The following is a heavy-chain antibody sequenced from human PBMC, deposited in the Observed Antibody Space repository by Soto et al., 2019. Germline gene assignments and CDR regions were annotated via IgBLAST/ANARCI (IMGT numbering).Heavy chain of an antibody. D-gene: IGHD1-7*01. CDR3: ARDLKLELSLTHPAYFDY. CDR1: GYTFTSYG. Sequence: ASVKVSCKASGYTFTSYGISWVRQAPGQGLEWMGWISAYNGNTNYAQKLQGRVTMTTDTSTSTAYMELRSLRSDDTAVYYCARDLKLELSLTHPAYFDYWGQGTLVTVSS. V-gene: IGHV1-18*01. CDR2: ISAYNGNT. J-gene: IGHJ4*02.